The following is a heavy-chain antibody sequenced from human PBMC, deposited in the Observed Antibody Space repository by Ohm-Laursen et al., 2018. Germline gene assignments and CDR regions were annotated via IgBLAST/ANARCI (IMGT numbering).Heavy chain of an antibody. Sequence: SLRLSCTASGFTFDDYAMHWVRQAPGKGLEWVSGISWNSGSIGYADSVKGRFTISRDIAKNSLYLQMNSLRAEDTALYYCAKDMDTRAFDIWGQGTMVTVSS. V-gene: IGHV3-9*01. J-gene: IGHJ3*02. CDR1: GFTFDDYA. CDR3: AKDMDTRAFDI. D-gene: IGHD3/OR15-3a*01. CDR2: ISWNSGSI.